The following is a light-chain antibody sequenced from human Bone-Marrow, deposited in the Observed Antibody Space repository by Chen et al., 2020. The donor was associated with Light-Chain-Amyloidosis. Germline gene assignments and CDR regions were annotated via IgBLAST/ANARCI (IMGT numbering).Light chain of an antibody. Sequence: SYELTQTHSVSVSPRQTARITCSGDDLPTKYAYWYQQKPGQAPVLVIHRDTERHSGISERFSGSSSGTTATLTISVVQAEDEADYHCQSADSSGTYEVIFGGGTKLTVL. CDR1: DLPTKY. CDR2: RDT. CDR3: QSADSSGTYEVI. J-gene: IGLJ2*01. V-gene: IGLV3-25*03.